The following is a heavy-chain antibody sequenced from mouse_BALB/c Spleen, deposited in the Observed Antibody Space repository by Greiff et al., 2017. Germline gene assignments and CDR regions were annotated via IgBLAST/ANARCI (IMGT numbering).Heavy chain of an antibody. J-gene: IGHJ1*01. D-gene: IGHD2-4*01. Sequence: EVKLVESGGGLVKPGGSLKLSCAASGFTFSDYYMYWVRQTPEKRLEWVATISDGGSYTYYPDSVKGRFTISRDNAKNNLYLQMSSLKSEDTAMYYCASGGDYGYWYFDVWGAGTTVTVSS. CDR3: ASGGDYGYWYFDV. CDR2: ISDGGSYT. V-gene: IGHV5-4*02. CDR1: GFTFSDYY.